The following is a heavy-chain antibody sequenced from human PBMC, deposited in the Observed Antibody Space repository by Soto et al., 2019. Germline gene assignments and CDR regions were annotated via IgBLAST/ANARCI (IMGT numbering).Heavy chain of an antibody. V-gene: IGHV1-69*13. Sequence: SVKVSCKASGGTFSSYAISWVRQAPGQGLEWMGGIIPIFGTANYAQKVQGRVTITADESTSTAYMELSSLRSEDTAVYYCASPLGVPATMSARFFCLVISAFDIWGQGTMVTVSS. CDR2: IIPIFGTA. D-gene: IGHD2-2*01. CDR3: ASPLGVPATMSARFFCLVISAFDI. J-gene: IGHJ3*02. CDR1: GGTFSSYA.